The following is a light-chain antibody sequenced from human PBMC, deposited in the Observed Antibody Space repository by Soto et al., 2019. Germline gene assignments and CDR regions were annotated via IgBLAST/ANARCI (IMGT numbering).Light chain of an antibody. CDR1: SSDVGGYNY. V-gene: IGLV2-14*01. CDR3: SSYTSSSTYV. Sequence: QSALTQPASVSGSPGQSITISCTGTSSDVGGYNYVSWYQQHPGKAPKLMIYDVSNRPSGVSNRFSGSKSANTASLTISGLQAEDEADYYCSSYTSSSTYVFGTGTKDTVL. CDR2: DVS. J-gene: IGLJ1*01.